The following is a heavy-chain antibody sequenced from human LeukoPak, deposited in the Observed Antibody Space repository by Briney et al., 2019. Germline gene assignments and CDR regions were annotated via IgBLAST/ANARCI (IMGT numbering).Heavy chain of an antibody. V-gene: IGHV4-59*01. Sequence: SETLSLTCTVSGGSISSYYWSWIRQPPGKGLEWIGYIYNSGSTNYNPSLKSRVTISVDTSKNQFSLKLSSVTAADTAVYYCACLTTADAFDIWGQGTKVTVSS. D-gene: IGHD3-22*01. CDR3: ACLTTADAFDI. CDR2: IYNSGST. CDR1: GGSISSYY. J-gene: IGHJ3*02.